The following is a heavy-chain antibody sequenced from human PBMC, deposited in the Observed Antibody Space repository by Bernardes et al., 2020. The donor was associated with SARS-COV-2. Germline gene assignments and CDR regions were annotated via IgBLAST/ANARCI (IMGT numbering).Heavy chain of an antibody. CDR3: ARSPSWSGYSNYYFDY. V-gene: IGHV1-8*01. CDR1: GYTFTSYD. CDR2: MNPNSGNT. J-gene: IGHJ4*02. Sequence: AAVKVSCMASGYTFTSYDINWVRQATGQGLEWVGWMNPNSGNTGFAQKFQGRVTMTRSTSITTAYMELSSLRSEDTAVYYCARSPSWSGYSNYYFDYWGQGTLVTVS. D-gene: IGHD3-3*01.